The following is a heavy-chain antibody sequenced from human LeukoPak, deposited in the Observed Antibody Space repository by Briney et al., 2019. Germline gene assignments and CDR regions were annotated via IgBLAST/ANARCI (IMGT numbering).Heavy chain of an antibody. J-gene: IGHJ4*02. CDR2: IKTDGSIT. V-gene: IGHV3-74*01. CDR3: AREGSGSYVWGNFDY. D-gene: IGHD1-26*01. Sequence: GGFLRLSCAASGFSFSVFSMHWVRQVPGKGPVWVSRIKTDGSITDYADSVKGRFTISRDNAKNTLYLQMNSLRAEDTAVYYCAREGSGSYVWGNFDYWGQGTLVTVSS. CDR1: GFSFSVFS.